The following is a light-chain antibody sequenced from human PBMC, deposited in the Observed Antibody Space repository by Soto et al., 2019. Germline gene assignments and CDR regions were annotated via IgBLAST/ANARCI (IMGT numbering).Light chain of an antibody. Sequence: DLQMTQSPSPLSASVGDRVIITCRASPTICRWLAWYQQKPGKAPKLLIYKASSLESGVPSRFSGSGSGTEFTLTISSLQPDDFATYYCQHYNNYLLTFGGGTKVEIK. CDR1: PTICRW. V-gene: IGKV1-5*03. J-gene: IGKJ4*01. CDR3: QHYNNYLLT. CDR2: KAS.